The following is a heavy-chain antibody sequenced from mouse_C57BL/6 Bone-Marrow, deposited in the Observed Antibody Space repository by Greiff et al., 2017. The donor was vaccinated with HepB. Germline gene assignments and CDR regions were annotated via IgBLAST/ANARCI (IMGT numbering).Heavy chain of an antibody. J-gene: IGHJ1*03. CDR3: ARDAGYYGSGDYWYFDV. CDR1: GFTFSDFY. V-gene: IGHV7-1*01. CDR2: SRNKANDYTT. Sequence: EVMLVESGGGLVQSGRSLRLSCATSGFTFSDFYMEWVRQAPGKGLEWIAASRNKANDYTTEYSASVKGRFIVSRDTSQSILYLQMNALRAEDTAIYYCARDAGYYGSGDYWYFDVWGTGTTVTVSS. D-gene: IGHD1-1*01.